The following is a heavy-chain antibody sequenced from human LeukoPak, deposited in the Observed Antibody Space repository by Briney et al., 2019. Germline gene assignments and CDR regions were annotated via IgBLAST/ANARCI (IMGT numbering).Heavy chain of an antibody. CDR3: AKAAIKYYYDSSGYYPV. Sequence: GGSLRLSCAASGFTFSSYAMNWVRQAPGKGLEWVSGTGSTGVSTFYADSVKGRFTVSRDNSKNTLYLQMNSLRAEDTAVYYCAKAAIKYYYDSSGYYPVWGKGTTVTVSS. CDR2: TGSTGVST. J-gene: IGHJ6*04. CDR1: GFTFSSYA. D-gene: IGHD3-22*01. V-gene: IGHV3-23*01.